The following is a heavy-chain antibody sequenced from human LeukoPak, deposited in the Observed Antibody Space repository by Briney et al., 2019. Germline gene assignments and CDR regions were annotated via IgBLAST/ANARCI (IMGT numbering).Heavy chain of an antibody. Sequence: PGGSLRLSCAASGFTFSNYGMHWVRQAPGKGLEWVAFIWYDGSNKYYVDSVKGRFTISRDNSENTLFLQMSSLRTEDTAVYYCAKDPLGFCTRATCRYLDSWSQGTLVTVSS. CDR3: AKDPLGFCTRATCRYLDS. V-gene: IGHV3-30*02. D-gene: IGHD2-8*01. J-gene: IGHJ4*02. CDR1: GFTFSNYG. CDR2: IWYDGSNK.